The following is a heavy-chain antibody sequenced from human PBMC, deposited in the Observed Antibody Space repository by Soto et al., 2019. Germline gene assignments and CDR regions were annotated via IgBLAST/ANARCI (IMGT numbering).Heavy chain of an antibody. CDR1: GFTFDDYS. CDR2: ISWDGRST. J-gene: IGHJ4*02. Sequence: EVQLVQSGGVVVQPGGSLRLSCATSGFTFDDYSMHWVRQVPGKGLEWVSLISWDGRSTFYADSVKGRFTISRDNSENSLYLQMHSLTTEDSAFYYCAKDRDVTDYTNVDYWGQGALVTVSS. V-gene: IGHV3-43*01. CDR3: AKDRDVTDYTNVDY. D-gene: IGHD4-4*01.